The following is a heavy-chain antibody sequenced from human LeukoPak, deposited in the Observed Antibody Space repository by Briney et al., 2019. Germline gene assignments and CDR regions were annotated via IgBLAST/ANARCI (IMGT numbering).Heavy chain of an antibody. Sequence: PGGSLRLSCAASGFTFSSYGMHWVRQAPGKGLEWVAFIRYDGSNKYYADSVKGRFTISRDNFKNTLHLQMNSLRAEDTAIYYCAKCLPLRSDDYAPFDYWGQGTLVTVSS. CDR1: GFTFSSYG. CDR2: IRYDGSNK. D-gene: IGHD4-17*01. V-gene: IGHV3-30*02. J-gene: IGHJ4*02. CDR3: AKCLPLRSDDYAPFDY.